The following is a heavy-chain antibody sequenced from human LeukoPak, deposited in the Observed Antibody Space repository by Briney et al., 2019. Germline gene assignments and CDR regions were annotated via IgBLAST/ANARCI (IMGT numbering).Heavy chain of an antibody. Sequence: PSETLSLTCAVYGASLNDYYWSWIRQPAGKGLEWIGRIYTSGSTNYNPSLKSRVTMSVDTSKNQFSLKLSSVTAADTAVYYSARDRGYSGSYSGAFDIWGQGTMVTVSS. CDR3: ARDRGYSGSYSGAFDI. D-gene: IGHD1-26*01. V-gene: IGHV4-4*07. CDR1: GASLNDYY. J-gene: IGHJ3*02. CDR2: IYTSGST.